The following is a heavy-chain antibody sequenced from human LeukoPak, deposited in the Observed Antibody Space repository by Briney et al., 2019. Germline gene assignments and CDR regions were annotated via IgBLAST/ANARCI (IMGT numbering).Heavy chain of an antibody. CDR2: INPSGGST. J-gene: IGHJ3*02. Sequence: ASVKVSCKASGYTFTSYGISWVRQAPGQGLEWMGIINPSGGSTSYAQKFQGRITMTRDTSISTAYMELSRLRSDDTAVYYCARDRIIAAAGTGDAFDIWGQGTMVTVSS. V-gene: IGHV1-46*01. CDR3: ARDRIIAAAGTGDAFDI. D-gene: IGHD6-13*01. CDR1: GYTFTSYG.